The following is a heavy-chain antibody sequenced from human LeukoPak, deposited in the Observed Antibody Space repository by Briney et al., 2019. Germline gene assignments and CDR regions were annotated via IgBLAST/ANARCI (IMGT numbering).Heavy chain of an antibody. J-gene: IGHJ6*02. V-gene: IGHV3-66*01. CDR3: ARDLYDYVWGSYSYGMDV. CDR2: IYSGGST. Sequence: GGSLRLSCAASGFTVSSDYMSWVRQAPGKGLEWVSVIYSGGSTYYADSVKGRFTISRDNSKNTLYLQLNSLRAEDTAVYYCARDLYDYVWGSYSYGMDVWGQGTTVTVSS. D-gene: IGHD3-16*01. CDR1: GFTVSSDY.